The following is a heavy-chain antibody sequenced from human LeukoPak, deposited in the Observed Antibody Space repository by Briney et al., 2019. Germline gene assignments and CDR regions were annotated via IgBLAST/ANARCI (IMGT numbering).Heavy chain of an antibody. CDR1: GGSISSYY. J-gene: IGHJ4*02. Sequence: KTSETLSLTCTVSGGSISSYYWSWIRQPAGKGLEWVGRIYSSGSTNYNPSLKSRVTISVDTSKNQSSLKLSSVTAADTAVYYCARARTGYYWVDYWGQGTLVTVSS. V-gene: IGHV4-4*07. D-gene: IGHD3-9*01. CDR2: IYSSGST. CDR3: ARARTGYYWVDY.